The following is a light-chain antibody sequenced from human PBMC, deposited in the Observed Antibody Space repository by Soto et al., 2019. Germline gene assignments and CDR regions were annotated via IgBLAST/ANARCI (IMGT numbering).Light chain of an antibody. V-gene: IGKV1-12*01. CDR1: QDISTW. CDR3: QQANSFPPT. Sequence: DIQMTQSPSSVSASVGDRVTITCRASQDISTWLAWYKQKPGEAPKLLISAASSLQSGVPSRFSGSGSATEFTLTISSLQPEDFATYFCQQANSFPPTFGQGTKVEV. CDR2: AAS. J-gene: IGKJ1*01.